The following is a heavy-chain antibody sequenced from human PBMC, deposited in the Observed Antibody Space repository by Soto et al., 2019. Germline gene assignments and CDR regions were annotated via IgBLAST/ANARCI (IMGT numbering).Heavy chain of an antibody. D-gene: IGHD2-15*01. V-gene: IGHV1-3*01. CDR3: ARDLGGWPDY. CDR1: GYTFTSYA. J-gene: IGHJ4*02. CDR2: INAGNGNT. Sequence: QVQLVQSGAEVKKPGASVKVSCKASGYTFTSYAMHWVRQAPGQRLEWMGWINAGNGNTKYSQKFQGRVTNTRDTSGRTTYMELSSLRSEDTAVYYCARDLGGWPDYWGQGTLVTVSS.